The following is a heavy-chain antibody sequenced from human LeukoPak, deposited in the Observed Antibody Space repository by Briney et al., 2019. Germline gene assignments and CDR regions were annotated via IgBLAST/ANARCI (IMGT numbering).Heavy chain of an antibody. CDR3: ARRAAAAGTIPEYYFDY. J-gene: IGHJ4*02. Sequence: SETLSLTCTVSGGSISSHHWGWIRQPPGKGLEWIGTIFYTGNTYYSPSLKTRVTMSVATSKNHFSLNLSSVTAADTAFYYCARRAAAAGTIPEYYFDYWGQGILVTVSS. D-gene: IGHD6-13*01. V-gene: IGHV4-39*02. CDR2: IFYTGNT. CDR1: GGSISSHH.